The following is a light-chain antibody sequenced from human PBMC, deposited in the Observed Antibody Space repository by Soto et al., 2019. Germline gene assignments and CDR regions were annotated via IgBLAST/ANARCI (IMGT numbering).Light chain of an antibody. V-gene: IGKV1-9*01. CDR1: QGINDY. CDR3: QQLNAYPLT. Sequence: DSQMSQSPSSLSASVGDRVNITCRTSQGINDYLNWYQMKPGEAPKLLIYAASALQSGVPSRFSGSGSGTDFTLTISSLQPEDFATYYCQQLNAYPLTFGGGTKVDIK. CDR2: AAS. J-gene: IGKJ4*01.